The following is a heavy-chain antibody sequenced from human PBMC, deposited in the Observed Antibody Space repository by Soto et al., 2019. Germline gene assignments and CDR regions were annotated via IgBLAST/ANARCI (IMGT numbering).Heavy chain of an antibody. CDR1: GFTFSSYA. J-gene: IGHJ4*02. V-gene: IGHV3-30-3*01. D-gene: IGHD1-26*01. CDR3: ARAYSGSYLSDY. CDR2: ISYDGSNK. Sequence: QVQLVESGGGVVQPGRSLRLSCAASGFTFSSYAMHWVRQAPGKGLEWVAVISYDGSNKYYADSVKGRFTISRDNSKNTLYLQMNSLRAEDTAVYYCARAYSGSYLSDYWGQGTLVTVSS.